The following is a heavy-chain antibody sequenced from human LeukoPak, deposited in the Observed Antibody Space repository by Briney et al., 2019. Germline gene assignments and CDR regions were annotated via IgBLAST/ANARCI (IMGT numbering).Heavy chain of an antibody. CDR1: GDSVSSGDYY. V-gene: IGHV4-30-4*08. Sequence: SETLSLTCTVSGDSVSSGDYYWNWIRQPPGKGLEWIGYIYSRGSTYYNPSLKSRVTVSVDSSKVPLMLESVTAADTAVYYCASGRGYCSSTSCPPYYYDTTGYLESWGQGALITVSS. D-gene: IGHD2-2*01. CDR3: ASGRGYCSSTSCPPYYYDTTGYLES. CDR2: IYSRGST. J-gene: IGHJ4*02.